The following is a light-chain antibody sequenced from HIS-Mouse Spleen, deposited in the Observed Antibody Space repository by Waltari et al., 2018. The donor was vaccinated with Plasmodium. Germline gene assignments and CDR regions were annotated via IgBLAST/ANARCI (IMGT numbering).Light chain of an antibody. V-gene: IGLV3-10*01. CDR3: YSTDSSGNHRV. J-gene: IGLJ3*02. CDR2: EDS. CDR1: ALPKKY. Sequence: SYELTQPPSVSVSPGQTARLTCSGDALPKKYAYWYQQKSGQAPVLVIYEDSKRPSGIPGRFAGSSSGEMANLTISGAQVEDEADYYCYSTDSSGNHRVFGGGTKLTVL.